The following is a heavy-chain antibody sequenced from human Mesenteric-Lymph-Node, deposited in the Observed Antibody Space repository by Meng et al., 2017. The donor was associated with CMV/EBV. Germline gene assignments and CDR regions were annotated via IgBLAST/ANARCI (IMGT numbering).Heavy chain of an antibody. J-gene: IGHJ4*02. Sequence: SCAASGFTFSTYSMNWVRQAPGKGLEWVSCISSGSTYIYYADSVKGRFTISRDNAKNSLYLQMNSLRAEDTAIYYCAKGGSRGYFDYWGQGALVTVSS. CDR1: GFTFSTYS. CDR2: ISSGSTYI. D-gene: IGHD6-13*01. CDR3: AKGGSRGYFDY. V-gene: IGHV3-21*04.